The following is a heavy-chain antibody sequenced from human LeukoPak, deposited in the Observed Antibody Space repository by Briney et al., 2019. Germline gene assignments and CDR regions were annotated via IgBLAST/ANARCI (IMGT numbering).Heavy chain of an antibody. CDR1: GYTFTGYY. D-gene: IGHD1-26*01. CDR2: INPNSGGT. V-gene: IGHV1-2*02. J-gene: IGHJ4*02. CDR3: ARDRAPSTVGASEMDY. Sequence: ASVKVSCKASGYTFTGYYMHWVRQAPGQGLEWMGWINPNSGGTNYAQKFQGRVTMTRDTSISTAYMELSRLRSDDTAVYYCARDRAPSTVGASEMDYWGQGTLVTVSS.